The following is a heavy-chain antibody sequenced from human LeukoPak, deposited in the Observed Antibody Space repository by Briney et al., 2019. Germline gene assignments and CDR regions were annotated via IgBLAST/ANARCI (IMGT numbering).Heavy chain of an antibody. CDR3: ARRQYGSGSYYTPPDY. Sequence: SETLSLTCTVSGGSISSSSYYWGWIRQPPGEGLEWIGSIYYSGSTYYNPSLKSRVTISVDTSENQFSLKLSSVTAADTAVYYCARRQYGSGSYYTPPDYWGQGTLVTVSS. D-gene: IGHD3-10*01. CDR1: GGSISSSSYY. J-gene: IGHJ4*02. V-gene: IGHV4-39*01. CDR2: IYYSGST.